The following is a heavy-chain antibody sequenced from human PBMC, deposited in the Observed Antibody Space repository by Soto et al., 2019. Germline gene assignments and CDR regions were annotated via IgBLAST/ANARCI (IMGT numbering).Heavy chain of an antibody. CDR1: GFSFSTHA. CDR3: AREGGSIGGWFGRKFDS. V-gene: IGHV3-23*01. J-gene: IGHJ4*02. Sequence: GGSLRLSCTASGFSFSTHAMSWVRQAPGKGLEWVSSISSGGTTTFYAASVEGRFTISRDKSKNTLYLQMNSLRADDTAVYYCAREGGSIGGWFGRKFDSWGQGTQVTVS. D-gene: IGHD6-19*01. CDR2: ISSGGTTT.